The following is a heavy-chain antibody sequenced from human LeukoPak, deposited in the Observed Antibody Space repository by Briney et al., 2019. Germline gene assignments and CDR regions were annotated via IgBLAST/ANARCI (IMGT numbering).Heavy chain of an antibody. CDR2: IYHSGST. D-gene: IGHD6-19*01. CDR3: ARYIAVAGRDAFDI. CDR1: GGSISSGGYY. Sequence: SETLSLTCTVSGGSISSGGYYWSWIRQPPGKGLEWIGYIYHSGSTYYNPSLKSRVTISVDRSKNQFSLKLSSVTAADTAVYYCARYIAVAGRDAFDIWGQGTMVTVSS. V-gene: IGHV4-30-2*01. J-gene: IGHJ3*02.